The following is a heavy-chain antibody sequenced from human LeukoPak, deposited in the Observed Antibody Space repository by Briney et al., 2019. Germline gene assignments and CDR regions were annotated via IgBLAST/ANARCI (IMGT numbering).Heavy chain of an antibody. Sequence: GGSLRLSCVVSGFTFSSYWMHWVRQAPGKGLVWLSRLSPDGGTIDYSDSVRGRFTISRDNAKDTLYLQMNSLRVDDTAVYYCATAGQWRFDSWGLGTLVTVSS. CDR3: ATAGQWRFDS. V-gene: IGHV3-74*01. J-gene: IGHJ4*02. D-gene: IGHD6-19*01. CDR1: GFTFSSYW. CDR2: LSPDGGTI.